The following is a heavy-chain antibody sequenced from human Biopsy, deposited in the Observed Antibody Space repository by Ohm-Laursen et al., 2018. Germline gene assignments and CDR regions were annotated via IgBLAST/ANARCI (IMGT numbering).Heavy chain of an antibody. Sequence: SETLSPTCTVSGGSIGSSTTYYWAWLRQPPGKGLEWIGSIYNTETTFYNPSLKSRVTISVDTSTNQFSLKVSSVTAADTALYFCARHPTGFWFDPWGHGTLVTVSS. J-gene: IGHJ5*02. CDR1: GGSIGSSTTYY. CDR3: ARHPTGFWFDP. CDR2: IYNTETT. V-gene: IGHV4-39*01.